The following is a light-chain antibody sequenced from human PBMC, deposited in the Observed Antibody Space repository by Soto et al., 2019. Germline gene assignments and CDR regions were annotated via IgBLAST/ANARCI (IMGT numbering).Light chain of an antibody. CDR2: GAS. Sequence: DIVMTQSPATLSVAPGERVTFSCRASQGVSRKLAWYQHKPGQAPRLLISGASTGATGIPARFSGSGSGTEFHLTISSLQSEDCAIYYCQQYHTWPIPFGGGTKVELK. CDR1: QGVSRK. V-gene: IGKV3-15*01. J-gene: IGKJ4*01. CDR3: QQYHTWPIP.